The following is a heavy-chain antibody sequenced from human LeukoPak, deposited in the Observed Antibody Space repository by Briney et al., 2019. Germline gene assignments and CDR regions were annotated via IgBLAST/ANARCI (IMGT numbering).Heavy chain of an antibody. CDR1: GYTFTSYA. Sequence: GASVKVSCKASGYTFTSYAMNWVRQAPGQGLEWMGWINTNTGNPTYAQGFTGRFVFSLDTSVSTAYLQISSLKAEDTAVYYCARVPQMTTVTAFDHWGQGTLVTVSS. V-gene: IGHV7-4-1*02. D-gene: IGHD4-17*01. CDR2: INTNTGNP. J-gene: IGHJ4*02. CDR3: ARVPQMTTVTAFDH.